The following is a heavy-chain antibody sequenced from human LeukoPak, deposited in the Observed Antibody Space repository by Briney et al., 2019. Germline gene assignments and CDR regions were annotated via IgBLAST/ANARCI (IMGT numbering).Heavy chain of an antibody. V-gene: IGHV3-30*04. J-gene: IGHJ6*02. CDR3: ARAASSWAVYYYYGMDV. D-gene: IGHD6-13*01. Sequence: GTSLRLSCAASGFTFSSYAMHWVRQPPGKGLEWVAVISYDGSNKYYADSVKGRFTISRDNSKNTLYLQMNSLRAEDTAVYYCARAASSWAVYYYYGMDVWGQGTTVTVSS. CDR1: GFTFSSYA. CDR2: ISYDGSNK.